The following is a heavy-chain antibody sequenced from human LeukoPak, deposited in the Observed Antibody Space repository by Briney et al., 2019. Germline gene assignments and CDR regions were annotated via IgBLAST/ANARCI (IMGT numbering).Heavy chain of an antibody. J-gene: IGHJ4*02. CDR3: AKGGYYYDSSGYDYCDY. CDR1: GFTFSIYG. Sequence: GGSLRLSCAASGFTFSIYGMHWVRQAPGKGLEWVAFIRYDGSNKYYADSVKGRFTISRDNSKNTLYLQIYSLRAEDTAVYYRAKGGYYYDSSGYDYCDYWGQGTLVTVSS. CDR2: IRYDGSNK. V-gene: IGHV3-30*02. D-gene: IGHD3-22*01.